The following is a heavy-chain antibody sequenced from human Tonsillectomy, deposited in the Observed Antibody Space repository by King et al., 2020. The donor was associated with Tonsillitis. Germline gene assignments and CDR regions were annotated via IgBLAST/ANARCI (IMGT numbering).Heavy chain of an antibody. CDR2: IKTKSDGGTT. Sequence: VQLVESGGGLVKPGGSLRLSCAASGFTFDNAWMSWVRQAPGKGLELIGRIKTKSDGGTTDYAAPVKGRFTISRDDSINTLYLQMNSLKTEDTAVYYCTTQKYYYDFSGYELIYWGQGTLVTVSS. CDR1: GFTFDNAW. CDR3: TTQKYYYDFSGYELIY. J-gene: IGHJ4*02. D-gene: IGHD3-22*01. V-gene: IGHV3-15*01.